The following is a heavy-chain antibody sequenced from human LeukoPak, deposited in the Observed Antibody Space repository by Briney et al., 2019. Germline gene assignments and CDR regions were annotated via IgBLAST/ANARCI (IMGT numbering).Heavy chain of an antibody. D-gene: IGHD3-10*01. CDR1: GFTFSSYS. CDR3: ARAILPDGSGSCYFDY. V-gene: IGHV3-48*02. Sequence: GGSLRLSCAASGFTFSSYSMNWVRQAPGKGLQWVSYISSSSSTMYYADSVKGRFTISRDNAKNSLYLQMNSLRDEDTAVYYCARAILPDGSGSCYFDYWGQGTLVTVSS. J-gene: IGHJ4*02. CDR2: ISSSSSTM.